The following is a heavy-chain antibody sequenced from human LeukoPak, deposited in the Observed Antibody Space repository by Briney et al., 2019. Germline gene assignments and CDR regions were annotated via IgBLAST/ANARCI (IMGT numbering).Heavy chain of an antibody. D-gene: IGHD2-15*01. V-gene: IGHV3-33*01. Sequence: GRSLRLSCAASGFTFSSYGMHWVRQAPGKGLEWVAVIWYDGSNKYYADSVKGRFTISRENSKNTLYLQMNSLRAEDTAVYYCARDRMQRFDPWGQGTLVTVSS. CDR1: GFTFSSYG. J-gene: IGHJ5*02. CDR2: IWYDGSNK. CDR3: ARDRMQRFDP.